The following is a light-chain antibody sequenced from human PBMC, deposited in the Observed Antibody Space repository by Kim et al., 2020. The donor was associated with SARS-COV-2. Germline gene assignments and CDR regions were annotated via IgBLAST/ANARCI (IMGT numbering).Light chain of an antibody. CDR2: KDT. Sequence: QGQTARITCSGDALPKQYAYWYQQKPGQAPVLVIYKDTERPSGIPERFSGSSSGTTVTLTISGVQAEDESDYYCQSADSSGTYVVFGGGTQLTVL. CDR3: QSADSSGTYVV. V-gene: IGLV3-25*03. CDR1: ALPKQY. J-gene: IGLJ2*01.